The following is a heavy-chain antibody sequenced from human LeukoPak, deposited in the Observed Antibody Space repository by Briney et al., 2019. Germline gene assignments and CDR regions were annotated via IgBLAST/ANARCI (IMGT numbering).Heavy chain of an antibody. J-gene: IGHJ4*02. V-gene: IGHV3-7*02. CDR2: INQDGSDK. CDR1: GLTFSRYL. CDR3: AIIRGGNY. D-gene: IGHD3-10*01. Sequence: AGGSLRLSSAASGLTFSRYLMTWVRQAPGKGLEWVATINQDGSDKYYVDSVKGRFTISRDNAQNSLHLQMNSLRVEDTAVYYCAIIRGGNYWGQGTLVTVSS.